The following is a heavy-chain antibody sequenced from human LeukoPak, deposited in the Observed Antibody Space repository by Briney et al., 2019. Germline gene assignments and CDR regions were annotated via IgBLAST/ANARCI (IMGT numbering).Heavy chain of an antibody. CDR3: ATNVRRYSSGWYPGDFDY. V-gene: IGHV1-24*01. D-gene: IGHD6-19*01. CDR1: GYTLTELS. CDR2: FDPEDGET. J-gene: IGHJ4*02. Sequence: ASVKVSCKVSGYTLTELSMHWVRQAPGKGLEWMGGFDPEDGETIYAQKFQGRVTMTEDTSTDTAYMELSSLRSEDPAVYYCATNVRRYSSGWYPGDFDYWGQGTLVTVSS.